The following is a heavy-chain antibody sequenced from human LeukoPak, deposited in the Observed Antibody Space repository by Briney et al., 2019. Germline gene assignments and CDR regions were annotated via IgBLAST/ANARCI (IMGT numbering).Heavy chain of an antibody. CDR3: ARHTGGWGSFDY. CDR2: IYYSGST. Sequence: SETLSLTCTVSGGSISGYSWSWIRQPPGKGLEWIGYIYYSGSTNYNPSLKSRVTISIDTSKNQFSLRLSSVTAADTAVYYCARHTGGWGSFDYWGQGTLVTVSS. V-gene: IGHV4-59*01. CDR1: GGSISGYS. J-gene: IGHJ4*02. D-gene: IGHD7-27*01.